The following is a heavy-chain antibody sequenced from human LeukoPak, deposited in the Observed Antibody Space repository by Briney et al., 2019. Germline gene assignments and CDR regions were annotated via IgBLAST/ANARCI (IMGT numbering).Heavy chain of an antibody. CDR2: IYPGDYDT. CDR1: GYSFTSYW. D-gene: IGHD3-22*01. J-gene: IGHJ4*02. CDR3: ARLRGIMIVVVSLPDY. Sequence: GESLKISCKGSGYSFTSYWIGWVRQMPGKGLEWMGIIYPGDYDTRYSPSLQGQVTISADKSISTAYLQWSSLKASDTAMYYCARLRGIMIVVVSLPDYWGQGTRVTVSS. V-gene: IGHV5-51*01.